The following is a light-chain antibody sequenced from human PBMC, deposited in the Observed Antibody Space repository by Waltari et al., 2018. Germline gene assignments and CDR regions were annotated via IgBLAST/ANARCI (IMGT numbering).Light chain of an antibody. CDR3: QQYDNLQRT. CDR1: QDISNY. Sequence: DIQMTQSPSSLSASVGDRVTITCQASQDISNYLNWYQQKPGKAPKLLIYDASNLETGVPSRFSGSGSGTDFTFTISSLQPEDIATYYCQQYDNLQRTCGPGTKVDIK. J-gene: IGKJ3*01. CDR2: DAS. V-gene: IGKV1-33*01.